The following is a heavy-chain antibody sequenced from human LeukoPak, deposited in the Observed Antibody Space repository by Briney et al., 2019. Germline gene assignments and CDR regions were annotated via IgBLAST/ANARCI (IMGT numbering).Heavy chain of an antibody. J-gene: IGHJ4*02. Sequence: GASVKVSCKASGYTFTGYYMHWVRPAPGQGLDWMGWINPNSGGTNYAQKLQGRVTMTRDTSISTAYMELSRLRSDDTAVYYCARGYFYDGSGYYFDYWGQGTLVTVSS. CDR2: INPNSGGT. CDR1: GYTFTGYY. V-gene: IGHV1-2*02. CDR3: ARGYFYDGSGYYFDY. D-gene: IGHD3-22*01.